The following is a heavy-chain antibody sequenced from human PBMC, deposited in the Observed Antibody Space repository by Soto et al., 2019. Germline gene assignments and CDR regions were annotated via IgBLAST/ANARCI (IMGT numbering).Heavy chain of an antibody. Sequence: QVQLQQWGAGLLKPSATLSLTCAVYGGSFSGYYWTWIRQPPGTGLEWIGEINHSGSTNYNPSPNSRVTLSVDTSKNPYSLKLTSVTAADTAVYYCARDKITGLFDYWGQGTLVTVSS. D-gene: IGHD2-8*02. CDR1: GGSFSGYY. CDR3: ARDKITGLFDY. V-gene: IGHV4-34*01. CDR2: INHSGST. J-gene: IGHJ4*02.